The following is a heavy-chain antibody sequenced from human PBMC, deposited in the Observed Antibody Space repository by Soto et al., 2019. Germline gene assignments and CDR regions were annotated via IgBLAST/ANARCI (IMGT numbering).Heavy chain of an antibody. V-gene: IGHV3-15*07. D-gene: IGHD2-8*01. CDR2: IKSKTDGGTT. CDR1: GFTFSNAW. Sequence: GGSLRLSCAASGFTFSNAWMNWVRQAPGKGLEWVGRIKSKTDGGTTDYAAPVKGRFTISRDDSKNTLYLQMNSLKTEDTAVYYCTTSSLMVYAIVDYYYGMDVWGQGTTVTVSS. J-gene: IGHJ6*02. CDR3: TTSSLMVYAIVDYYYGMDV.